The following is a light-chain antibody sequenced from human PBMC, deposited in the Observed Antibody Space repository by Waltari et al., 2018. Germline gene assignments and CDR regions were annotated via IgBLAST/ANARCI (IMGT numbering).Light chain of an antibody. Sequence: DIEMTQSPSALSASVGDRVTITCQASQNIYGYLNWYQQKPRKAPELLIYSSSSLQSGVPSRFRGSGFGTEFTLTITNLQLEDFATYYCQQRAFGQGTKVEIK. CDR1: QNIYGY. CDR2: SSS. V-gene: IGKV1-39*01. CDR3: QQRA. J-gene: IGKJ1*01.